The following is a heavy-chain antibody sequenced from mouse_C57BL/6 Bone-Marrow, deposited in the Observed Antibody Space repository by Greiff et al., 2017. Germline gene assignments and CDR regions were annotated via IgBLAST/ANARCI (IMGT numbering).Heavy chain of an antibody. Sequence: EVMLVESGGGLVQPKGSLKLSCAASGFSFNTYAMNWVRQAPGKGLEWVARIRSKSNNYATYYADSVKDRFTISRDDSESMLYLQMNNLKTEDTAMYYCVRHGDGYPLAMDYWGQGTSVTVSS. CDR2: IRSKSNNYAT. J-gene: IGHJ4*01. CDR3: VRHGDGYPLAMDY. D-gene: IGHD2-3*01. CDR1: GFSFNTYA. V-gene: IGHV10-1*01.